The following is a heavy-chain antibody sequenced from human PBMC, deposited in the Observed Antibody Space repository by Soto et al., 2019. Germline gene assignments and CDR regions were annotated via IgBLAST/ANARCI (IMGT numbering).Heavy chain of an antibody. J-gene: IGHJ4*02. V-gene: IGHV4-34*01. D-gene: IGHD1-26*01. CDR1: GGAFSDYY. CDR2: IDRYGNT. CDR3: AGGSPSPWELPFY. Sequence: SETLSLTCAVYGGAFSDYYWSWIRQPPGKGLEWIGEIDRYGNTNYDPSLKSRVTISIETSKNQFSLKMTSVTAADTAIYYCAGGSPSPWELPFYSGQGTPVTVSS.